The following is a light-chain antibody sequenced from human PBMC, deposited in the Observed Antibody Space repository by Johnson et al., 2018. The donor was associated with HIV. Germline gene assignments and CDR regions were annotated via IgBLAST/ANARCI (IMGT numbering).Light chain of an antibody. CDR1: SSNIGSNY. V-gene: IGLV1-51*02. CDR3: GSWDSSLRAGTCYV. CDR2: END. J-gene: IGLJ1*01. Sequence: QPVLTQPPSVSAAPGQKVTISCSGSSSNIGSNYVSWYQQFPGTAPKLLIYENDKRPSGIPDRFSGSKSATSATLGITGLQTRDEADYFFGSWDSSLRAGTCYVFGTGTKVTVL.